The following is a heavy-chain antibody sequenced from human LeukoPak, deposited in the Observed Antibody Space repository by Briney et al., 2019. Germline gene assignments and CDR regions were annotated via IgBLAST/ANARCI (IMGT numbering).Heavy chain of an antibody. J-gene: IGHJ4*02. CDR1: GYTFTSYD. CDR2: MNPNSGNT. CDR3: ARRNTPVVAGLDS. Sequence: ASVKVSCKASGYTFTSYDINWVRQAXGQGLEWMGWMNPNSGNTGYAQKFQGRVTMTRNTSISTAYMELSSLRSEDTAVYYCARRNTPVVAGLDSWGQGTLVTVSS. D-gene: IGHD5-18*01. V-gene: IGHV1-8*01.